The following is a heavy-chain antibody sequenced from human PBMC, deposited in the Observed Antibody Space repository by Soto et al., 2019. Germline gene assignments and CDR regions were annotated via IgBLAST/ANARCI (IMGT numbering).Heavy chain of an antibody. CDR2: ISYDGSNK. J-gene: IGHJ4*02. CDR1: GFTFSSYG. Sequence: QVQLVESGGGVVQPGRSLRLSCAASGFTFSSYGMHWVRQAPGKGLEWVAVISYDGSNKYYADSVKGRFTISRDNSKNTLYLQMNSLRAEDTAVYYCAKEMEGIAAARYKDYWGQGTLVTVSS. V-gene: IGHV3-30*18. CDR3: AKEMEGIAAARYKDY. D-gene: IGHD6-13*01.